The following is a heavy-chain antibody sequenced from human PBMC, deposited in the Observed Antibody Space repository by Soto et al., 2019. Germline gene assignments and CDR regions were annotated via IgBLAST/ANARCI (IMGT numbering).Heavy chain of an antibody. D-gene: IGHD2-21*02. CDR3: ARDLWGYCGADCYPLDV. V-gene: IGHV4-59*01. Sequence: SETLSLTCTFSGCSISSYYWSWIRQPPGKGLEWIGYMYNTGSTIYNPSLKSRVTLSVDTSKNQFSLKLNSVTAADTAVYYCARDLWGYCGADCYPLDVWGQGTTVTVS. J-gene: IGHJ6*02. CDR2: MYNTGST. CDR1: GCSISSYY.